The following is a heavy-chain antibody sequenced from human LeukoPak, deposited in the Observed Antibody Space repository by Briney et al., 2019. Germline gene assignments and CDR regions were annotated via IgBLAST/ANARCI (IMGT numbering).Heavy chain of an antibody. CDR3: ARGTWSDAFDI. CDR2: ISAYNGNT. CDR1: GYTITTSG. Sequence: ASVNLSCKASGYTITTSGISWVRQAPGQGLEWMGWISAYNGNTNYAQKLQGRVTMTTDTSTTTAYMELRSLRSDDTAVYYCARGTWSDAFDIWGQGAMLTVSS. V-gene: IGHV1-18*01. J-gene: IGHJ3*02. D-gene: IGHD6-13*01.